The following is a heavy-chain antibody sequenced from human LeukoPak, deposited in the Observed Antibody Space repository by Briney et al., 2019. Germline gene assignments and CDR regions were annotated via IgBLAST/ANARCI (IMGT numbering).Heavy chain of an antibody. Sequence: PSETLSLTCAVYGGSFSGYYWSWIRQPPGKGLEWIGYIYYSGSTNYNPSLKSRVTISVNTSKNQFSLKLSSVTAADTAVYYCARHIPLCSSTSCSNWFDPWGQGTLVTVSS. CDR1: GGSFSGYY. CDR3: ARHIPLCSSTSCSNWFDP. CDR2: IYYSGST. J-gene: IGHJ5*02. D-gene: IGHD2-2*01. V-gene: IGHV4-59*08.